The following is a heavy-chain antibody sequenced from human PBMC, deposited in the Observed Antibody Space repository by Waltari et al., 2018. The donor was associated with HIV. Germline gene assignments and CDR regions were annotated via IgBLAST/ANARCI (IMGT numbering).Heavy chain of an antibody. CDR1: DFSITSGHY. J-gene: IGHJ4*02. V-gene: IGHV4-38-2*01. CDR3: ARQPAPDSTWFQIYFDY. D-gene: IGHD6-13*01. CDR2: VFHSGST. Sequence: QVQLQESGPGLVKPSDTLSLTCAVSDFSITSGHYWGWIRPSPGKGLEWIGSVFHSGSTFYKPSFKSRVSISVDTSKNQFSLKLTSVTAADTAVYYCARQPAPDSTWFQIYFDYWGQGTVVTVSS.